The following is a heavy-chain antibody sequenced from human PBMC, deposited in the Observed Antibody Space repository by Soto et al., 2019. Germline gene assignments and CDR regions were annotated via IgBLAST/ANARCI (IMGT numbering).Heavy chain of an antibody. Sequence: ASVKVSCKASGYTYTSYGISWVRHAPGQGLEWMGWISAYNGNTNYAQKFQGRVTMTTDTSTSTAYMELQSLVSDDTAEYYCARVIYVKIGGTYLPPGSAPRGQGTLVPVSP. J-gene: IGHJ5*02. V-gene: IGHV1-18*01. CDR3: ARVIYVKIGGTYLPPGSAP. D-gene: IGHD3-16*02. CDR1: GYTYTSYG. CDR2: ISAYNGNT.